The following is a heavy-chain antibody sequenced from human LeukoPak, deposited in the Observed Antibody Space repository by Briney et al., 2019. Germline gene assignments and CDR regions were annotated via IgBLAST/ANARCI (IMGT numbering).Heavy chain of an antibody. CDR2: IIPIFGTA. CDR1: GGTFSSYA. V-gene: IGHV1-69*13. J-gene: IGHJ6*02. CDR3: ARISTMLLDFYYGMDV. D-gene: IGHD2-2*01. Sequence: SVKVSCKASGGTFSSYAISWVRQAPGQGLEWMGGIIPIFGTANYAQKFQGRVTITADESTSTAYMELSSLRSEDTAVYYCARISTMLLDFYYGMDVWGQGTTVTVSS.